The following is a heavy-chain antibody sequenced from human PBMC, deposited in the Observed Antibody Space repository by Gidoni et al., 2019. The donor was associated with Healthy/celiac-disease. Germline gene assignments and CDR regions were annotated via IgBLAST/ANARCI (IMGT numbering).Heavy chain of an antibody. CDR2: ISSSSSYI. CDR3: ARDRSSSLLRVDY. Sequence: EVQLVESGGGLVKPGGSLRLSCAASGFTFSTYSMNWVRQAPGKGLDWVSSISSSSSYIYYADSVKGRFTISRDNAKNSLYLQMNSLRAEDTAVYYCARDRSSSLLRVDYWGQGTLVTVSS. D-gene: IGHD6-6*01. V-gene: IGHV3-21*01. J-gene: IGHJ4*02. CDR1: GFTFSTYS.